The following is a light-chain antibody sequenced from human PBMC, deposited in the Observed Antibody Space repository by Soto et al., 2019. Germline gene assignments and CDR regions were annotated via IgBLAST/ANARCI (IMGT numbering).Light chain of an antibody. CDR3: QQYDITPFA. J-gene: IGKJ4*01. V-gene: IGKV1-5*03. CDR1: QSISSW. Sequence: DIQMTQSPSTLSASVGDRVTITCRASQSISSWLAWYQQKPGKAPRLLSYKASSLESGVPSRFSGSASGTEFPLTISSLQPDDFATYYCQQYDITPFAFGGGTKVEI. CDR2: KAS.